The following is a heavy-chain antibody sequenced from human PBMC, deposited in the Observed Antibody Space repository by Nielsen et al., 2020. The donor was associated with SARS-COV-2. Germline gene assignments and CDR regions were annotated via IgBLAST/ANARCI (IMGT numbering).Heavy chain of an antibody. CDR1: GFTFSRYG. D-gene: IGHD1-14*01. CDR3: ARDREPGYNAVDY. Sequence: GESLKISCAASGFTFSRYGMHWVRQAPGKGLEWVAVIAHDGSIGFYADSVKGRFTVSRDNAKNSLYLRMNSLRAEDTAIYYCARDREPGYNAVDYWGQGTLVTVSS. J-gene: IGHJ4*02. V-gene: IGHV3-30*03. CDR2: IAHDGSIG.